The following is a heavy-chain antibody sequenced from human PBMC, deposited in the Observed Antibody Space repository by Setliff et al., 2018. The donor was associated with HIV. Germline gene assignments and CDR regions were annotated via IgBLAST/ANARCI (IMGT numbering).Heavy chain of an antibody. CDR1: GYTFTGYY. V-gene: IGHV1-2*02. CDR3: ATITTVGVASDAFDI. D-gene: IGHD3-3*01. Sequence: ASVMVSCKASGYTFTGYYIHWVRQAPGQGLEWMGWINPNSGGTNYARNFQGRVTMTRDTSSSTAYMDLRRLRSDDTAMYYCATITTVGVASDAFDIWGQGTMVTVSS. CDR2: INPNSGGT. J-gene: IGHJ3*02.